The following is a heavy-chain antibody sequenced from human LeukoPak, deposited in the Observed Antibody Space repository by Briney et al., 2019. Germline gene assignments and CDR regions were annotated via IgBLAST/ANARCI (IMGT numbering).Heavy chain of an antibody. D-gene: IGHD5-18*01. Sequence: ASVKVSCKASGYTFTSYGISWVRQAPGQGLEWMGWISAYNGNTNYAQKLQGRVTMTTDTSTSTAYMELRSLRSDDTAVYYCAREYGYGGYYYYMDVWGKGTTVTISS. CDR3: AREYGYGGYYYYMDV. V-gene: IGHV1-18*01. CDR2: ISAYNGNT. J-gene: IGHJ6*03. CDR1: GYTFTSYG.